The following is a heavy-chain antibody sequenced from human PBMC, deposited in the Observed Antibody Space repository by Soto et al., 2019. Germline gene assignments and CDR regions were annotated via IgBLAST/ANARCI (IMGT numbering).Heavy chain of an antibody. Sequence: EVQLVESGGGSVQPGGSLRLSCAASGFTFSSYSMNWVRQAPGKGLEWISYISLGGSTIYYADSVKGRFTISRDDAKNSLYLQMNTLRAEDTAVYYCLRDVRQVSSLWGRGTLVTVSS. V-gene: IGHV3-48*01. CDR1: GFTFSSYS. CDR3: LRDVRQVSSL. J-gene: IGHJ2*01. D-gene: IGHD1-20*01. CDR2: ISLGGSTI.